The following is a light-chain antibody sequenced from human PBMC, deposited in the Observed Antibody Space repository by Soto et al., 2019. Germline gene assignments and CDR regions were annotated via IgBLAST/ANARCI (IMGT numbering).Light chain of an antibody. V-gene: IGKV1-5*01. J-gene: IGKJ2*01. CDR1: QSIHSW. CDR2: DAS. CDR3: QQYNSYPRT. Sequence: DIQMTQSPSTLSASVGDRVTITCRASQSIHSWLAWYQHKPGKAPNLLIYDASSLQSGVPSRFSGSGSGTEFTLTISSLQPDDFATYYCQQYNSYPRTFGQGTKLEIK.